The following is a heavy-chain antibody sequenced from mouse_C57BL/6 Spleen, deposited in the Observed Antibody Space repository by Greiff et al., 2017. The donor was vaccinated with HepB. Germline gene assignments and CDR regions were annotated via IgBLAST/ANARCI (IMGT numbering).Heavy chain of an antibody. D-gene: IGHD1-1*01. V-gene: IGHV1-18*01. CDR2: INPNNGGT. CDR3: ARRYYYGSSYGHFDV. Sequence: EVQLQQSGPELVKPGASVKIPCKASGYTFTDYNMDWVKQSHGKSLEWIGDINPNNGGTIYNQKFKGKATLTVDKSSSTAYMELRSLTSEDTAVYYCARRYYYGSSYGHFDVWGTGTTVTVSS. CDR1: GYTFTDYN. J-gene: IGHJ1*03.